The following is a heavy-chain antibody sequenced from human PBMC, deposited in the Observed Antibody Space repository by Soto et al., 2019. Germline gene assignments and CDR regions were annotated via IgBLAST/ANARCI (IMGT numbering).Heavy chain of an antibody. V-gene: IGHV3-43*01. D-gene: IGHD4-17*01. J-gene: IGHJ6*02. CDR2: ISWDGGIT. Sequence: LLVESGGVVVQPGGSLRLSCAASGFTFDDYTMQGVRQAPGKGLEWVSLISWDGGITYYGDSVKGRFTISRDNSKNSLYLQMNSLRSEDSALYYCTKGATVTTPHYYYGMDVWGQGTTVTVSS. CDR1: GFTFDDYT. CDR3: TKGATVTTPHYYYGMDV.